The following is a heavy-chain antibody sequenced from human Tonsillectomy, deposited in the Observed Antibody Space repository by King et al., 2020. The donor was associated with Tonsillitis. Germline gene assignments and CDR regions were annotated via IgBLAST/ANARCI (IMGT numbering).Heavy chain of an antibody. CDR3: ASQADCSSTSCYSPGDY. J-gene: IGHJ4*02. CDR1: GGSFSGYY. CDR2: INHSGST. Sequence: VQLQQWGAGLLKPSETLSLTCAVYGGSFSGYYWSWIRQPPGKGLEWIGEINHSGSTNYNPSLKSRVTVSIDTSKNPFSLKLSSVTAADTAVYYCASQADCSSTSCYSPGDYWGQGTLVTVSS. V-gene: IGHV4-34*01. D-gene: IGHD2-2*01.